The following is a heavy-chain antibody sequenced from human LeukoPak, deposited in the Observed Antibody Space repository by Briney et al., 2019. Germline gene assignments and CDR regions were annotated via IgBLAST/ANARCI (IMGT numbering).Heavy chain of an antibody. V-gene: IGHV4-39*01. CDR3: ARPVRSYYGSGTYGVD. D-gene: IGHD3-10*01. CDR1: GGSISSSSHY. Sequence: SETLSLTCTVSGGSISSSSHYWGWVRQPPGKGLEWIGNIYYSGSTYYNPSVKGRVTISVDTSKNQFSLKLSSVTAADTAVYYCARPVRSYYGSGTYGVDWGQGTLVTVSS. CDR2: IYYSGST. J-gene: IGHJ4*02.